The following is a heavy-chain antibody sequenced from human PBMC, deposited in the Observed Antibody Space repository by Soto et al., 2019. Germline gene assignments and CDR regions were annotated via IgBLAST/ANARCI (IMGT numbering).Heavy chain of an antibody. CDR3: ARDPHCGSACYGRHLDY. V-gene: IGHV3-30-3*01. CDR1: GFTFSSYA. D-gene: IGHD2-21*02. CDR2: ISYDGNDK. J-gene: IGHJ4*02. Sequence: QVQLVESGGGVVQPGRSLRLSCAASGFTFSSYAMHWVRQAPGKGLEWVAIISYDGNDKYYADSVKGRFNISRDNSKNTLFLQMDSLRPEDTAVYHCARDPHCGSACYGRHLDYWGQGTLVTVSS.